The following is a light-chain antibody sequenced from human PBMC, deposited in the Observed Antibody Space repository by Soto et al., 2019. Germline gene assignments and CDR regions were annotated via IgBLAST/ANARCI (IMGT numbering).Light chain of an antibody. J-gene: IGKJ1*01. CDR1: QSVSST. V-gene: IGKV3-15*01. CDR2: DAA. Sequence: EVGMTQAPATLSVSPGERATLSCRASQSVSSTLAWYQQKVGQAPRVLIYDAATRATGIPGGFSGSGSGTAFTLTIPTLQSEHFALYNCQQYNHWTEQLGQGTK. CDR3: QQYNHWTEQ.